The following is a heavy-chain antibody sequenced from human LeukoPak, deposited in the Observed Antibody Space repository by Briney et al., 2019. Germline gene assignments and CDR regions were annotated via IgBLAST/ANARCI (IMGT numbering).Heavy chain of an antibody. CDR2: ISAYNGNT. CDR1: GYTFTSYG. CDR3: ARSGPLKRSTVTTRRGNYFDY. Sequence: GASVKVSCKASGYTFTSYGISWVRRAPGQGLVWMGWISAYNGNTNYAQKLQGRVTMTTDTSTSTAYMELRSLRSDDTAVYYCARSGPLKRSTVTTRRGNYFDYWGQGTLVTVSS. D-gene: IGHD4-17*01. J-gene: IGHJ4*02. V-gene: IGHV1-18*04.